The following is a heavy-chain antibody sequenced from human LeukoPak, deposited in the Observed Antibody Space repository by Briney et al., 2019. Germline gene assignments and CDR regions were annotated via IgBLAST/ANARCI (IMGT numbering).Heavy chain of an antibody. V-gene: IGHV3-30*14. CDR1: GFTFSSYA. D-gene: IGHD2-2*01. J-gene: IGHJ4*02. Sequence: GSLRLSCAASGFTFSSYAMHWVRQAPGKGLEWVAVISYDGSNKYYADSVKGRFTISRDKSKNTLYLQMSSLRAEDTAVYYCARGIRDCSRTTCYQPFDYWGQGALVTVSS. CDR3: ARGIRDCSRTTCYQPFDY. CDR2: ISYDGSNK.